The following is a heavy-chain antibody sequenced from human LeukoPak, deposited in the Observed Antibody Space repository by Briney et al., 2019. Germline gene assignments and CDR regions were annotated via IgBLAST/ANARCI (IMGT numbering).Heavy chain of an antibody. CDR2: ISWNSGSI. CDR3: AKDIGAVAADAIDY. J-gene: IGHJ4*02. Sequence: PGRSLRLSCAASGFTFDDYAMHWVRQAPGQGLEWVSGISWNSGSIGYADSVKGRFTISRDNAKNSLYLQMNSLRAEDTALYYCAKDIGAVAADAIDYWGQGTLVTVSS. D-gene: IGHD6-19*01. V-gene: IGHV3-9*01. CDR1: GFTFDDYA.